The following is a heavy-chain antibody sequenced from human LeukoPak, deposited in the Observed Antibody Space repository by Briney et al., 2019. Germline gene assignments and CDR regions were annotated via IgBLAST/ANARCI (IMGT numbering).Heavy chain of an antibody. J-gene: IGHJ5*02. D-gene: IGHD2-8*01. CDR3: ARVSPNGVCYL. CDR1: GFTFSDYY. V-gene: IGHV3-11*01. CDR2: ISCSGSTI. Sequence: GGSLRLSCAASGFTFSDYYMSWIRQAPGKGLEWVSYISCSGSTIYYADSVKGRFTISRDNAKNPLYLQMNSLRAEDTAVYYCARVSPNGVCYLWGQGTLVTVSS.